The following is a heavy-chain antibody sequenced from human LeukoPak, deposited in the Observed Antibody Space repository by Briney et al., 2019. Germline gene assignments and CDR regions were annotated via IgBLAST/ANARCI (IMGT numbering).Heavy chain of an antibody. V-gene: IGHV1-18*01. Sequence: ASVKVSCKASGYTFTSYGISWVRQAPGQGLEWVGWIIAYNGNTNYAQKLQGRVTMTTDTSTSTAYMELRSLRSDDTAVYYCASGVAGRYYFDYWGQGTLVTVSS. CDR3: ASGVAGRYYFDY. CDR2: IIAYNGNT. CDR1: GYTFTSYG. D-gene: IGHD6-19*01. J-gene: IGHJ4*02.